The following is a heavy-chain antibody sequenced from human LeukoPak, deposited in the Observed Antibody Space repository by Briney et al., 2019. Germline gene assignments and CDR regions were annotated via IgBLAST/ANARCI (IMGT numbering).Heavy chain of an antibody. CDR1: GFTFSSFA. Sequence: GGSLRLSCAASGFTFSSFAMTWVRQAPGKGLEWVSGISGSGGVTYYADSVKGRFTISRDNSKNTLYLQMNSLRAEDTAVYYCARERGHLDYWGQGTLVTVSS. CDR3: ARERGHLDY. D-gene: IGHD6-25*01. V-gene: IGHV3-23*01. CDR2: ISGSGGVT. J-gene: IGHJ4*02.